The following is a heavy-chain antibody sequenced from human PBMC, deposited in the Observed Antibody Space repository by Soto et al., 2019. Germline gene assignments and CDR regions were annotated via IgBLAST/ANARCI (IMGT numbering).Heavy chain of an antibody. CDR1: GYTFTSYD. J-gene: IGHJ5*02. CDR3: ARGIKYGAYSRWFDP. Sequence: QVQLVQSAAEVKKPGASVKVSCKASGYTFTSYDINWVRQATGQGLEYLGWMNPNRGNPAYVQKFQRRVTMTWDPSITTAYMELRSLLSEDTAVYFCARGIKYGAYSRWFDPWGQGTLVTVSS. CDR2: MNPNRGNP. V-gene: IGHV1-8*01. D-gene: IGHD4-17*01.